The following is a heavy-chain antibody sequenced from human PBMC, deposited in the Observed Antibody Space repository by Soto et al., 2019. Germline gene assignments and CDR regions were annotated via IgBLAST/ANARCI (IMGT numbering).Heavy chain of an antibody. CDR1: GGSISSGGYY. CDR3: ARDCTDSSGPTLGMGV. J-gene: IGHJ6*02. CDR2: SYYSGST. V-gene: IGHV4-31*03. D-gene: IGHD6-19*01. Sequence: QVQLQESGPGLVKPSQTLSLTCTVSGGSISSGGYYWSWIRQHPGKGLEWIGYSYYSGSTYYNPSLKSRVTISVDTSQNQFSLKLSSVTAADTAVYYCARDCTDSSGPTLGMGVWGQGTTVTVSS.